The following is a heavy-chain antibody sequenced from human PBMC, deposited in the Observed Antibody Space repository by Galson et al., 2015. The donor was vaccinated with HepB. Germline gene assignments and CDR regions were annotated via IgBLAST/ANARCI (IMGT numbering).Heavy chain of an antibody. CDR2: INTDGSSA. J-gene: IGHJ4*02. CDR3: ISSYWGAPNY. V-gene: IGHV3-74*01. D-gene: IGHD3-10*01. Sequence: SLRLSCAASGFTFSNSWMHWVRQTPGKGLVWVSRINTDGSSATYADSVMGRFTISRDNAKNTLYLQMNSLRAEDTAVYYCISSYWGAPNYWGQGTLVTVSS. CDR1: GFTFSNSW.